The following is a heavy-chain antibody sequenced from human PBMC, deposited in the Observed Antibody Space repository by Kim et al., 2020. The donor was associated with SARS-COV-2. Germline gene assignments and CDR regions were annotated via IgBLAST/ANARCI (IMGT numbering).Heavy chain of an antibody. CDR1: GFTFSGSS. V-gene: IGHV3-73*01. J-gene: IGHJ6*02. D-gene: IGHD3-10*01. Sequence: GGSLRLSCAASGFTFSGSSIHWVRQASGKGLEWVGRIRSKANSYATAYVASVKGRFTISRDDSKNTAYLQMNSLKTEDTAVYYCTRPIVVRGPIPRGYYYYGMDVWGQGTTVTVSS. CDR3: TRPIVVRGPIPRGYYYYGMDV. CDR2: IRSKANSYAT.